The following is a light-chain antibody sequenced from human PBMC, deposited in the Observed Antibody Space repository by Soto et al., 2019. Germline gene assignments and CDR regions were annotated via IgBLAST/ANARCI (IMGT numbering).Light chain of an antibody. CDR2: DAS. CDR1: QSVSSY. J-gene: IGKJ1*01. V-gene: IGKV3-11*01. CDR3: QQGSNWPWT. Sequence: EIVLTQSPATLSLSPGERATLSCRASQSVSSYLAWYQQKPGQAPRLLIYDASNRATGIPARFSGSGSGTDFTLTISRLEHEVFVVYYCQQGSNWPWTFGQGTKVEIK.